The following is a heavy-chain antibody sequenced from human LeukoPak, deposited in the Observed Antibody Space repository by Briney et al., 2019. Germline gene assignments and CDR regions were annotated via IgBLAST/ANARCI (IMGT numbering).Heavy chain of an antibody. J-gene: IGHJ6*02. D-gene: IGHD1-26*01. V-gene: IGHV4-34*01. CDR3: ARHGSGMDV. CDR1: GGSFSGYY. CDR2: INHSGST. Sequence: PSETLSLTCAVYGGSFSGYYWSWIREPPGKGLEWIGEINHSGSTNYNPSLKSRVTISLDTSKSQFSLKLSSVTAADTAVYYCARHGSGMDVWGQGTTVTASS.